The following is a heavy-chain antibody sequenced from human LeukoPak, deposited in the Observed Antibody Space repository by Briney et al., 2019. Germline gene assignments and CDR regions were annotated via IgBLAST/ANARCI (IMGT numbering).Heavy chain of an antibody. D-gene: IGHD6-13*01. V-gene: IGHV1-8*03. J-gene: IGHJ6*03. Sequence: ASVKVSCKASGYTFTNYAMNWVRQAPGQGLEWMGWMNPNSGNTGYAQKFQGRVTITRNTSISTAYMELSSLRSEDTAVYYCARAGGAAAGTFWERYYYYYYMDVWGKGTTVTVSS. CDR3: ARAGGAAAGTFWERYYYYYYMDV. CDR2: MNPNSGNT. CDR1: GYTFTNYA.